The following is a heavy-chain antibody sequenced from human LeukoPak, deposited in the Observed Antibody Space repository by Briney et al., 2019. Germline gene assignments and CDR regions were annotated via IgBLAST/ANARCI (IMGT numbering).Heavy chain of an antibody. CDR1: GYSIGSGYY. CDR3: ARGGSRIVVVVAARKPHYFDY. Sequence: SETLSLTCAVSGYSIGSGYYWGWIRQPPGKGLEWIGEISHSGSTNYNPSLKSRVTISVDTSKNQFSLKLSSVTAADTAVYYCARGGSRIVVVVAARKPHYFDYWGQGTLVTVSS. V-gene: IGHV4-38-2*01. D-gene: IGHD2-15*01. CDR2: ISHSGST. J-gene: IGHJ4*02.